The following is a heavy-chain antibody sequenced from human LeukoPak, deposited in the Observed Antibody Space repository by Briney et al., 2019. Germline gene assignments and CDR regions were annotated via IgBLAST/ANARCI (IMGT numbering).Heavy chain of an antibody. D-gene: IGHD6-6*01. CDR2: IHASGPT. CDR3: ANEYSSSSVWGNWFDP. Sequence: SETLSLTCTVSGGSISTYYWSWLRRPPGKGLEWIAYIHASGPTNYNPSLKSRITISVDASKNQFSLKLSSVTAADTAVYYCANEYSSSSVWGNWFDPWGQGTLVTVSS. J-gene: IGHJ5*02. V-gene: IGHV4-4*09. CDR1: GGSISTYY.